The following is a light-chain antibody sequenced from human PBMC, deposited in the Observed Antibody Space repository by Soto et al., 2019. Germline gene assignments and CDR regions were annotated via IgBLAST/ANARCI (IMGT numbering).Light chain of an antibody. J-gene: IGKJ1*01. V-gene: IGKV3-11*01. CDR3: HQRQSWPRT. Sequence: EIVLTQSPATLSSIPDDRVTLPCRASQYINTRLAWYQHRPGQAPRLLIYQTSLRAAGIPARFSASGSGTDFTLTISDVQPEDFALYYCHQRQSWPRTFGQGTKVDIK. CDR1: QYINTR. CDR2: QTS.